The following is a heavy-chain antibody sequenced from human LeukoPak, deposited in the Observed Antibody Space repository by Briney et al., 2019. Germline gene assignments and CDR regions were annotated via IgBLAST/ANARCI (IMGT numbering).Heavy chain of an antibody. V-gene: IGHV3-30*18. CDR1: GFTFRNYG. D-gene: IGHD1-26*01. CDR2: ISYGGSKT. CDR3: AKDPEYGGRYNYYYGMDV. J-gene: IGHJ6*02. Sequence: GGSLRLSCAASGFTFRNYGVHWVRQAPGKGLEWVAVISYGGSKTYSADSVKGRFTISRDNSNNTLYLQMNSLRAEDTAVYYCAKDPEYGGRYNYYYGMDVWGQGTAVTVSS.